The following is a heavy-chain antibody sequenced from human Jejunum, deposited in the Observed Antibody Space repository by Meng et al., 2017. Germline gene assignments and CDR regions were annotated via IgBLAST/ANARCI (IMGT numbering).Heavy chain of an antibody. D-gene: IGHD1-1*01. J-gene: IGHJ4*02. CDR2: TNPDTGGT. Sequence: QVQLVQSGAEVQKSGASVKVSCKASGYTFSDHYIHWVRQAPGQGLEWMGWTNPDTGGTNYAQKFQGWVTMTRDTSISTAYMELRRLRSDDTAVYYCARDAGSFLDYYFDSWGQGTLVTVSS. CDR3: ARDAGSFLDYYFDS. V-gene: IGHV1-2*04. CDR1: GYTFSDHY.